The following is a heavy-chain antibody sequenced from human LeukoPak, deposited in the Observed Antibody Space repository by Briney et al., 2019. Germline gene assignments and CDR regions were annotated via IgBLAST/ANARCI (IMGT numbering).Heavy chain of an antibody. D-gene: IGHD3-16*02. CDR1: GFTFSSYW. Sequence: GGSLRLSCAASGFTFSSYWMSWVRQAPGKGLEWVANIKQDGSEKYYVDSVKGRFTTSRDNAKNSLYLQMNSLRAEDTAVYYCARGSVITFGGVIAFDYWGQGTLVTVSS. CDR3: ARGSVITFGGVIAFDY. CDR2: IKQDGSEK. J-gene: IGHJ4*02. V-gene: IGHV3-7*01.